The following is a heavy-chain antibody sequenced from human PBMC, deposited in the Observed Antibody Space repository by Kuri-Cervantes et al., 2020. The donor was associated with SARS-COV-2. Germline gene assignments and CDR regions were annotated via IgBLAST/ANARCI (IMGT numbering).Heavy chain of an antibody. CDR3: ARDLTPERYCSSTSCYTDYDFWSNYLVDY. CDR1: GFTFSNYN. CDR2: ISSGSTYI. V-gene: IGHV3-21*01. D-gene: IGHD2-2*02. J-gene: IGHJ4*02. Sequence: GESLKNSCAASGFTFSNYNMNWVRQAPGKGLEWVSAISSGSTYIYYADSVKCRFTISRDNAKNSLSLQLNSLRAEDTAVYYCARDLTPERYCSSTSCYTDYDFWSNYLVDYWGQGTLVTVSS.